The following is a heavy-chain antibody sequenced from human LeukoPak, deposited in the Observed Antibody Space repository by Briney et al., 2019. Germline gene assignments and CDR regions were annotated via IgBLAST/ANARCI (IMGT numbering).Heavy chain of an antibody. V-gene: IGHV3-21*01. Sequence: PGGSLRLSCAASGFTFSSYSMNWVRQAPGKGLEWVSSISSSSSYIYYADSVKGRFTISRDNAKNSLYLQMNSLRAEDTAVYYCARDCSITGTSGWFDPWGQGTLVTVSS. D-gene: IGHD1/OR15-1a*01. CDR2: ISSSSSYI. CDR1: GFTFSSYS. J-gene: IGHJ5*02. CDR3: ARDCSITGTSGWFDP.